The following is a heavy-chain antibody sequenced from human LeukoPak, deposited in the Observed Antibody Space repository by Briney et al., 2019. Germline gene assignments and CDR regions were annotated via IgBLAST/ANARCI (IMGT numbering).Heavy chain of an antibody. D-gene: IGHD5-12*01. CDR2: ISSSSSYI. V-gene: IGHV3-21*06. J-gene: IGHJ4*02. Sequence: GGSLRLSCAASGFTFSSYCINWVRQAPGKGLEWVSSISSSSSYIYYVDSVKGRFTISRDNAKNSLYLQMNSLRAEDTAVYYCARGPSGYHNTGGQGTLVTVSS. CDR1: GFTFSSYC. CDR3: ARGPSGYHNT.